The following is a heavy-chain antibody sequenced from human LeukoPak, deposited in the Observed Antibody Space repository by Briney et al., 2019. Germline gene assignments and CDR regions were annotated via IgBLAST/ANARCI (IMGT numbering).Heavy chain of an antibody. CDR2: IYTSGST. D-gene: IGHD3-16*01. CDR3: ARCGGAPYYYYMDV. CDR1: GGSISSGSYY. Sequence: SETLSLTCTVSGGSISSGSYYWSWIRQPAGKGLERIGRIYTSGSTNYNPSLKSRVTISVDTSKNQFSLKPSSVTAADTAVYYCARCGGAPYYYYMDVWGKGTTVTVSS. J-gene: IGHJ6*03. V-gene: IGHV4-61*02.